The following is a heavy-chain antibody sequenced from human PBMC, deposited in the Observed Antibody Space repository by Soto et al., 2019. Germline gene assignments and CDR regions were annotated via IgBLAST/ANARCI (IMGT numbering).Heavy chain of an antibody. J-gene: IGHJ4*02. V-gene: IGHV1-46*03. D-gene: IGHD6-19*01. CDR1: GYTFTSYY. CDR3: ARDPLTVAGTVGYFDY. Sequence: ASVKVSCKASGYTFTSYYMHWVRQAPGQGLEWMGIINPSGGSTSYAQKFQGRVTMTRDTSTSTVYMELSSLRSEDTAVYYCARDPLTVAGTVGYFDYWGQGTLVTVSS. CDR2: INPSGGST.